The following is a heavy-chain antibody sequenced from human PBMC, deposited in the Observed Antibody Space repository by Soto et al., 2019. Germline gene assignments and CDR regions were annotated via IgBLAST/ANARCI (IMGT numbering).Heavy chain of an antibody. CDR3: ARVSYDFWSGYGGYYFDY. D-gene: IGHD3-3*01. V-gene: IGHV1-18*01. CDR2: ISAYNGNT. CDR1: GYTFTSYG. J-gene: IGHJ4*02. Sequence: ASVKVSCKASGYTFTSYGISWVRQAPGQGLEWMGWISAYNGNTNYAQKLQGRVTMTTDTSTSTAYMELRSLRSDDTAVYYCARVSYDFWSGYGGYYFDYWGQGTLVTVSS.